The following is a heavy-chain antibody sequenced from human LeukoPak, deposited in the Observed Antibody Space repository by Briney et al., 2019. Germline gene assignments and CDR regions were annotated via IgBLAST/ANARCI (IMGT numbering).Heavy chain of an antibody. CDR2: IYSGGST. CDR1: GFTVSSNY. D-gene: IGHD6-19*01. CDR3: ARASQWLAFDY. Sequence: GGSLRLSCAASGFTVSSNYMSWVRQAPGKGLEWVSVIYSGGSTYYADSVKGRFTISRDNSKNTLYLQMNSLRAEDTALYYCARASQWLAFDYWGQGALVTVSS. V-gene: IGHV3-66*01. J-gene: IGHJ4*02.